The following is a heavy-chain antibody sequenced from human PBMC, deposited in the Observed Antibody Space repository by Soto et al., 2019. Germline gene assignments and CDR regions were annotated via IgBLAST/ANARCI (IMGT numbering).Heavy chain of an antibody. Sequence: EVQLVESGGGLVKPGGSLRLSCAASGFTFSSYSMNWVRQAPGKGLEWVSSISSSSSYIYYADSVKGRFTISRDNAKNSLYLQMNSLRAEDTSVYYCARDFGTVNSSYWGQGTLVTVSS. J-gene: IGHJ4*02. V-gene: IGHV3-21*01. D-gene: IGHD4-17*01. CDR3: ARDFGTVNSSY. CDR2: ISSSSSYI. CDR1: GFTFSSYS.